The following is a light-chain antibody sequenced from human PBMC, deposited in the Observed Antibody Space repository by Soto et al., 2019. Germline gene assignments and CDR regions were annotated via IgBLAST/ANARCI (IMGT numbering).Light chain of an antibody. CDR3: AVWDKSLNGLV. V-gene: IGLV1-44*01. Sequence: QAVVTQPPSASGTPGQRVTISCSGGSSNVGSHTVNWYQQFPGMAPKLLIYNSNQRPSGVPDRFSGSKSGTSASLAISGLQSEDEADYYCAVWDKSLNGLVFGGGTKLTVL. J-gene: IGLJ2*01. CDR1: SSNVGSHT. CDR2: NSN.